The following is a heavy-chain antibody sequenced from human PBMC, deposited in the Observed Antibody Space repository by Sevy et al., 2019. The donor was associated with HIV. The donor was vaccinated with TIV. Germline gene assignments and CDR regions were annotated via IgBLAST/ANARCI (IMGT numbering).Heavy chain of an antibody. V-gene: IGHV3-7*01. CDR2: IKQDGSEK. J-gene: IGHJ4*02. CDR1: GFTFSSYW. D-gene: IGHD5-18*01. CDR3: PRDLGYSYEYYFDY. Sequence: GGSLRLSCAASGFTFSSYWMSWVRQAPGKGLEWVANIKQDGSEKYYVDSVKGRFTISRDNAKNSLYLQMNSLRAEDTAVYYCPRDLGYSYEYYFDYWGQGTLVTVSS.